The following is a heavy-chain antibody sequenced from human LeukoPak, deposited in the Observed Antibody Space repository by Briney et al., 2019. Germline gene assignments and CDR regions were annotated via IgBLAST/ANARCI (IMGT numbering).Heavy chain of an antibody. CDR2: IYYSGST. V-gene: IGHV4-39*01. J-gene: IGHJ3*01. Sequence: SETLSLTCTVSGGSISSYYWGWVRQPPGKGLEWIGSIYYSGSTYYNPSLKSRVTISVDTSKSQLSLRLNSVTAADTSVYYCARYCNAGACSMFKTFDVWGQGTMVTVSS. D-gene: IGHD2-15*01. CDR3: ARYCNAGACSMFKTFDV. CDR1: GGSISSYY.